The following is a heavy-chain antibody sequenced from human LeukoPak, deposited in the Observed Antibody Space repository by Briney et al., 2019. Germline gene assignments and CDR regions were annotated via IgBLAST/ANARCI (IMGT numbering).Heavy chain of an antibody. Sequence: SQTLSLTCTVSGGSVGSENSYWNWIRQPAGKGLEWIGRIYADGSSTYNPSLKSRVTILVDTSKNQFSLRLTPMTAADTAVYYCAGGYYYRTWGQGILVTVSS. J-gene: IGHJ4*02. CDR3: AGGYYYRT. CDR2: IYADGSS. D-gene: IGHD3-10*01. V-gene: IGHV4-61*02. CDR1: GGSVGSENSY.